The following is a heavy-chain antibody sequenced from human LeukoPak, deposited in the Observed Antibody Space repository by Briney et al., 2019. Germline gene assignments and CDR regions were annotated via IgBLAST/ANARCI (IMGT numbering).Heavy chain of an antibody. J-gene: IGHJ4*02. D-gene: IGHD6-13*01. Sequence: EXLXLXXXXSGGSIXXYYWSWIRXPPGKGLEWIGYIYYSGSTNYNPSLKSRVTISVDTSKNQFSLKLSSVTAADTAVYYCARASYSSSWYFSDYWGQGTLVTVSS. CDR2: IYYSGST. V-gene: IGHV4-59*08. CDR3: ARASYSSSWYFSDY. CDR1: GGSIXXYY.